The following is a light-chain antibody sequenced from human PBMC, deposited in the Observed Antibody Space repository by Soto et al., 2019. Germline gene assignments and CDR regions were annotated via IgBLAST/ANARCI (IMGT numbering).Light chain of an antibody. CDR2: GAS. Sequence: EIVLTQSPGTLSLSPGERATLSCRARQSVSSSNLGWYQQKPGQAPRLLIFGASSRATATPDRFSGSGSGTDFTLTISRLEPEDFAVYYCQQYDTSPRTFGQGTKVEIK. CDR1: QSVSSSN. J-gene: IGKJ1*01. CDR3: QQYDTSPRT. V-gene: IGKV3-20*01.